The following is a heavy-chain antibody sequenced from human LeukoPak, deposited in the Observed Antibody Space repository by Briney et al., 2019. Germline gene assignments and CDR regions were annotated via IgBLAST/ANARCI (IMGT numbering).Heavy chain of an antibody. CDR3: ARDGRFGELFDY. CDR2: ISAYNGNT. CDR1: GYTLTELS. V-gene: IGHV1-18*01. D-gene: IGHD3-10*01. J-gene: IGHJ4*02. Sequence: ASVKVSCKVSGYTLTELSMHWVRQAPGKGLEWMGWISAYNGNTNYAQKLQDRVTMTTDTSTSTAYMELRSLRSDDTAVYYCARDGRFGELFDYWGQGTLVTVSS.